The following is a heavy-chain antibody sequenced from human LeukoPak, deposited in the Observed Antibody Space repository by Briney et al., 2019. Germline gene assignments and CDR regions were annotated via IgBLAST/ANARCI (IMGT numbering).Heavy chain of an antibody. V-gene: IGHV3-21*01. J-gene: IGHJ3*02. CDR1: GFTFSTYS. D-gene: IGHD3-10*01. CDR3: ARGRSITLLRGVAMSDGFDI. CDR2: IDTSGSYI. Sequence: GRSLRLSCAASGFTFSTYSMNWVRQAPGKGLEWVSFIDTSGSYIYYGDSMKGRFTISRDNAKNSLYLQMSGLRAEDTAVYYCARGRSITLLRGVAMSDGFDIWGQGAMVTVSS.